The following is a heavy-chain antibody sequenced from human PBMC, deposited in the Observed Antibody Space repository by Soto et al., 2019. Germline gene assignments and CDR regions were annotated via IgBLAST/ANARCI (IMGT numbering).Heavy chain of an antibody. CDR2: INHSGST. V-gene: IGHV4-34*01. J-gene: IGHJ4*02. Sequence: PSETLSLTCAVYGGSFSGYYWSWIRQPPGKGLEWIGEINHSGSTNYNPSLKSRVTISVDTSKNQFSLKLSSVTAADTAVYYCARGRLLAIAGRQDDLGCWGEETLVTVSS. CDR1: GGSFSGYY. D-gene: IGHD6-6*01. CDR3: ARGRLLAIAGRQDDLGC.